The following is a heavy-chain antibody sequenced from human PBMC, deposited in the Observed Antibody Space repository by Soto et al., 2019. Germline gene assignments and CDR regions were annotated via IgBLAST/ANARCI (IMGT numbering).Heavy chain of an antibody. J-gene: IGHJ6*02. D-gene: IGHD4-17*01. CDR3: ARAFYGDYAAYYYGMDV. CDR1: GYSISSGYY. Sequence: SETLSLTCAVSGYSISSGYYWGWIRQPPGKGLEWIGNIHHSGSTYYNPSLKSRVTISVDTPKNQFSLKLSSVTAADTAVYYGARAFYGDYAAYYYGMDVWGQGTTVTVSS. CDR2: IHHSGST. V-gene: IGHV4-38-2*01.